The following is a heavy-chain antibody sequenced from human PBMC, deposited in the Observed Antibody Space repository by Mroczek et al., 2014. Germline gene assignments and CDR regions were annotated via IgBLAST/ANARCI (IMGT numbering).Heavy chain of an antibody. CDR3: ARVRVSSSWYYYYYGMDV. CDR2: INHSGST. CDR1: WVRSVVTT. Sequence: QVQLQQWGGRTVEAFGDPVPHLRCLWWVRSVVTTGAGSASPHGKGLEWIGEINHSGSTNYNPSLKSRVTISVDTSKNQFSLKLSSVTAADTAVYYCARVRVSSSWYYYYYGMDVWGQGTTVTVSS. D-gene: IGHD6-13*01. J-gene: IGHJ6*02. V-gene: IGHV4-34*01.